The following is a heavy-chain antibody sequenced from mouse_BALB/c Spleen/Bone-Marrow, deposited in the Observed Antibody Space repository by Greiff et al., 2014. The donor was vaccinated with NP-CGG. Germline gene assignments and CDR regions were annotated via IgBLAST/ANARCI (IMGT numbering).Heavy chain of an antibody. V-gene: IGHV1-14*01. CDR1: GYTFTSYV. CDR2: INPYNDGT. D-gene: IGHD2-4*01. J-gene: IGHJ3*01. Sequence: EVQGVESGPELVKPGASVKMSCKASGYTFTSYVMHWVKQKPGQGLEWIGYINPYNDGTKYNEKFKGKATLTSDKSSSTAYMELSSPTSEDSAVYHCAREGSTMITTEAWFAYWGQGTLVTVSA. CDR3: AREGSTMITTEAWFAY.